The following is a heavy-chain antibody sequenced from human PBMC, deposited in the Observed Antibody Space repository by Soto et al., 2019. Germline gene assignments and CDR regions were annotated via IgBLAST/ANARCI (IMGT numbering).Heavy chain of an antibody. Sequence: QVQLVQSGAEVKKPGSSVKVSCEVSGGTFTNDAISWVRQAPGQGPEWMGGIMPLFGTTNYTQSFRYRLTITADETSCPVYMEMRRLTRLDTAMYFCGKGRGGSPMVQEDFFDYWGQGTLVSVAS. V-gene: IGHV1-69*01. CDR1: GGTFTNDA. CDR2: IMPLFGTT. D-gene: IGHD1-1*01. J-gene: IGHJ4*02. CDR3: GKGRGGSPMVQEDFFDY.